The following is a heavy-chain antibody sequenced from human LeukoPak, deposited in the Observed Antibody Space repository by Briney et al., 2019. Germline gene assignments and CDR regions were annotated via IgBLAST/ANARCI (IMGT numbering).Heavy chain of an antibody. J-gene: IGHJ4*02. V-gene: IGHV1-69*10. CDR1: GGTFSSYA. CDR2: IIPILGIA. Sequence: ASVTVSCKASGGTFSSYAISWVRQAPGQGLEWMGRIIPILGIANYAQKFQGRVTITADKSTSTAYMELSRLRSEDTAVYYCARDYYDSSGEYLPYYFDYWGQGTLVTVSS. CDR3: ARDYYDSSGEYLPYYFDY. D-gene: IGHD3-22*01.